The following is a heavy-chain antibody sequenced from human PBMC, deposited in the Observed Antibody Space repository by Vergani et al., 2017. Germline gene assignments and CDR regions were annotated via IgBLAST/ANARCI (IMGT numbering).Heavy chain of an antibody. V-gene: IGHV5-10-1*01. CDR1: GYSFTSYW. CDR3: ARQVAVAGTWWGPYYYYGMDV. D-gene: IGHD6-19*01. J-gene: IGHJ6*02. CDR2: ITPSDSYT. Sequence: EVQLVQAGAEVKKPGESLRISCKGSGYSFTSYWISWVRQMPGKGREWRGRITPSDSYTNYSPSFQGHVTISADKSISTAYLQWSSLKASDTAMYYCARQVAVAGTWWGPYYYYGMDVWGQGTTVTVSS.